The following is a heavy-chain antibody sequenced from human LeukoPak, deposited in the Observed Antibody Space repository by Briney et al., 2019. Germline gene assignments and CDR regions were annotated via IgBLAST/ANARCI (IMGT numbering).Heavy chain of an antibody. CDR2: IGGDGST. D-gene: IGHD6-13*01. Sequence: PGGSLRLSCAAPGFTFSSYAISWVRQAPGKGLEWVSTIGGDGSTYYADSVKGRFTISRDTSQNTLYLQMNTLRAEDTAQYYCWYSHGYWGQGTLVTVSS. CDR1: GFTFSSYA. J-gene: IGHJ4*02. CDR3: WYSHGY. V-gene: IGHV3-23*01.